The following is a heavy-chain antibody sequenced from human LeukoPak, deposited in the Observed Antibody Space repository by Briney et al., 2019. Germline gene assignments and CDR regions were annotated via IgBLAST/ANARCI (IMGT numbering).Heavy chain of an antibody. CDR2: IYSSGSN. D-gene: IGHD5-12*01. Sequence: SETLSLTCTVSGGSISGYFWTWIRQPAGKGLEWIGRIYSSGSNNYNPPLKSRVTMSLDTSKNHFSLNPTSVTAADTAVYYCAREPTSGREPTSGRPLDYWGQGTLVTVSS. CDR3: AREPTSGREPTSGRPLDY. V-gene: IGHV4-4*07. J-gene: IGHJ4*02. CDR1: GGSISGYF.